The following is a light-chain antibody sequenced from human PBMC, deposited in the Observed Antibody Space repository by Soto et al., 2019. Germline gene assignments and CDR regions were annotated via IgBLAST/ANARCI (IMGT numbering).Light chain of an antibody. Sequence: DIQMTQSPSSLSASVGDRVTITCRASQSIRSYLNWYQQKPGKDPKLLISAASSLQRGVPSTFSGSVSGTDFTLTISSLQPADFATYYCQQSYSPPFTFGPGTTVDIK. V-gene: IGKV1-39*01. CDR1: QSIRSY. CDR3: QQSYSPPFT. J-gene: IGKJ3*01. CDR2: AAS.